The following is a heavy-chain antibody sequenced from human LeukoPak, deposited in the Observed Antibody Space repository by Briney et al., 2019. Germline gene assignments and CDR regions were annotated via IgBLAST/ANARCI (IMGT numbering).Heavy chain of an antibody. J-gene: IGHJ4*02. Sequence: PSETLSLTCTVSGGSISSYFWGWIRQPPREGLEWIGYIYYSGSTNYNPSLKSRVTMSVDTSKNQFSLKLSSVTAADTAVYYCARIDRAVAGTIDYWGQGTLVTVSS. D-gene: IGHD6-19*01. V-gene: IGHV4-59*08. CDR2: IYYSGST. CDR3: ARIDRAVAGTIDY. CDR1: GGSISSYF.